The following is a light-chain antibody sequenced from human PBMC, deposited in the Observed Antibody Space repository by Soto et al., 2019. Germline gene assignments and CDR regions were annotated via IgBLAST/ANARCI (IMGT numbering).Light chain of an antibody. CDR3: QQYGAAPFT. CDR2: GAS. J-gene: IGKJ3*01. Sequence: VVLTQSPATLSLSPGDRATLSCRASRHVYINALGWYQQKPGRTPTLLIYGASTRATDIPDRFSATGSGTDFSLPISGVKPEDSAVYYCQQYGAAPFTFGPGTRLEI. V-gene: IGKV3-20*01. CDR1: RHVYINA.